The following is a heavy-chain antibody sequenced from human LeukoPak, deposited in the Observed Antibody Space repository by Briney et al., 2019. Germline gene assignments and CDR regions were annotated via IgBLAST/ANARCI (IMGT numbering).Heavy chain of an antibody. Sequence: GGSLRLSCAASGFTFSSYWMSWVRQAPGKGLEWVANIKQDRSEKYYVDSVKGRFTISRDNAKNSLYLQMNSLRAEDTAVYYCARPRIQLWYGEYFQHWGQGTLVTVSS. CDR2: IKQDRSEK. D-gene: IGHD5-18*01. V-gene: IGHV3-7*03. CDR1: GFTFSSYW. J-gene: IGHJ1*01. CDR3: ARPRIQLWYGEYFQH.